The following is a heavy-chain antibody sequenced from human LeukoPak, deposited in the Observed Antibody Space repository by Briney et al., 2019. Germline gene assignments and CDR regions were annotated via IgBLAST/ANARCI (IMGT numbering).Heavy chain of an antibody. CDR1: GGSFSGYY. Sequence: PSETLSLTCAVYGGSFSGYYWSWIRQPPGKGLEWIGEINHGGSTNYNPSLKSRVTISVDTSKNQFSLKLSSVTAADTAVYYCARTSSSTDYWGQGTLVTVSS. CDR2: INHGGST. CDR3: ARTSSSTDY. V-gene: IGHV4-34*01. D-gene: IGHD6-6*01. J-gene: IGHJ4*02.